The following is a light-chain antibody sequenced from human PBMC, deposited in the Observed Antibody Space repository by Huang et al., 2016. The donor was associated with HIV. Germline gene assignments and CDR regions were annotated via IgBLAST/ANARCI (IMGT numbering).Light chain of an antibody. CDR3: QHYNNWPPFT. CDR1: QSVSTK. V-gene: IGKV3-15*01. J-gene: IGKJ3*01. Sequence: EVVMTQSPATLSVSPGERATLSCRASQSVSTKLAWYQHKPGQAPRLLMYGASTRDTGIPARFSGSGSGTEFTLTISSLQSEDFAVYYCQHYNNWPPFTFGPGTKVDIK. CDR2: GAS.